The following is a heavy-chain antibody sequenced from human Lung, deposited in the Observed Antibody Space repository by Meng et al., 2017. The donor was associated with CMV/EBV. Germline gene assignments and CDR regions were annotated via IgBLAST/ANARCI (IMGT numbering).Heavy chain of an antibody. V-gene: IGHV3-11*01. Sequence: GGSLRLSCEGSGFSFSDYNMIWIRQAPGKGLEWLAYISSSGNSIYYTDSVEGRFTISRDNARNSLYLQMNSLRVDDTAVYYCARDRGGNYYFDYWGQGTLVTVSS. CDR1: GFSFSDYN. J-gene: IGHJ4*02. CDR3: ARDRGGNYYFDY. CDR2: ISSSGNSI. D-gene: IGHD4-23*01.